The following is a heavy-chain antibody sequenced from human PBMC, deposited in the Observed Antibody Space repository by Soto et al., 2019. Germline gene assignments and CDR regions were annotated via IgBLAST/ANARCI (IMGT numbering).Heavy chain of an antibody. J-gene: IGHJ4*02. CDR1: GGSVSDKTYY. CDR3: ARTTAVPNTLRSRYFFDY. V-gene: IGHV4-61*01. Sequence: LSLTCSVSGGSVSDKTYYGSWIRQPPGKRLEWIGYVYYSGTTNYNPSLKSRVTISVDLSKNRFSLRLSSVTTADTALYYCARTTAVPNTLRSRYFFDYWGQGTLVTVSS. D-gene: IGHD4-17*01. CDR2: VYYSGTT.